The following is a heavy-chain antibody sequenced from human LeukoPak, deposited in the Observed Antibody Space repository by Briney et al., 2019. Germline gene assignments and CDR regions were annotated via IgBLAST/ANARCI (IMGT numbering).Heavy chain of an antibody. J-gene: IGHJ6*03. V-gene: IGHV4-61*02. Sequence: PSETLSLTCTVSGGSISSGSYYWSWIRQPAGKGLEWIGRIYSSGSTYYNPSLKSRVTISVDTSKNQFSLKLSSVTAADTAVYYCARGKISVDTAMVSYYYYYMDVWGKGTTVTVSS. CDR3: ARGKISVDTAMVSYYYYYMDV. CDR2: IYSSGST. CDR1: GGSISSGSYY. D-gene: IGHD5-18*01.